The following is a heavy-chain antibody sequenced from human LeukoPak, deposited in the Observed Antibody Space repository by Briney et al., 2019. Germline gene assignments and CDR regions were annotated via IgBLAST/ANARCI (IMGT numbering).Heavy chain of an antibody. V-gene: IGHV5-51*01. D-gene: IGHD2-15*01. CDR3: TRMRGIVVALDNWFDP. CDR2: IFPADSDT. CDR1: GYNFISYW. J-gene: IGHJ5*02. Sequence: PGESLKISCKGSGYNFISYWVAWVRQMPGKGLEWMGIIFPADSDTRYSPSFQGQVTISADKSISTAYLQWSSLKASDTAIYYCTRMRGIVVALDNWFDPWGQGTLATVSS.